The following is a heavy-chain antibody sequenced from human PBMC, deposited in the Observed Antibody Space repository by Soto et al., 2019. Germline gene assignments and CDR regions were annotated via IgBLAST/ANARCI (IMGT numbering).Heavy chain of an antibody. J-gene: IGHJ4*02. D-gene: IGHD6-13*01. V-gene: IGHV4-31*03. CDR1: GGSISSGGYY. Sequence: PSETLSLTCTVSGGSISSGGYYWSWIRQHPGKGLEWIGYIYYSGSTYYNPSLKSRVTISVDTSKNQFSLKLSSVTAADTAVYYCARARSTAAGLFDYWGLGTLVTVSS. CDR2: IYYSGST. CDR3: ARARSTAAGLFDY.